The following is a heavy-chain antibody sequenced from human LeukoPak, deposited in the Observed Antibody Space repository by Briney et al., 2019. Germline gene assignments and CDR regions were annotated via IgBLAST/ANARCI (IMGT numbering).Heavy chain of an antibody. J-gene: IGHJ4*02. CDR1: GFTFSSYA. CDR3: AKDARTWDTAMLTGPHYFDY. CDR2: ISGRGGNT. D-gene: IGHD5-18*01. Sequence: PGGSLRLSCAASGFTFSSYAMSWVRQAPGKGLEWVSSISGRGGNTHYADSVKGRFAISRDSSKNMLYLQMNSLRAEDTAVYYCAKDARTWDTAMLTGPHYFDYWGQGTLVTVSS. V-gene: IGHV3-23*01.